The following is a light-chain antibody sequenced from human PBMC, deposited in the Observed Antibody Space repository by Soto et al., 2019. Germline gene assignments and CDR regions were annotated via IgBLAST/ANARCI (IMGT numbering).Light chain of an antibody. J-gene: IGKJ1*01. Sequence: DIPMTQSPSTLSASVGDTVTITCRASRSISTWLAWYQQKPGKAPKLLIYQATNLESGVPSRFSGSGSGTEFTPTISSLQPDDFATYYCQQYINYSWTFGPGTKVEIK. V-gene: IGKV1-5*03. CDR3: QQYINYSWT. CDR2: QAT. CDR1: RSISTW.